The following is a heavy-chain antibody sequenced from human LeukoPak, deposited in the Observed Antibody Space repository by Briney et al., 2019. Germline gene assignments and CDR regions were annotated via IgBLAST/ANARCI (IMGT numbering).Heavy chain of an antibody. J-gene: IGHJ3*02. V-gene: IGHV1-8*02. D-gene: IGHD3-9*01. Sequence: ASVKVSCKASGYTFTSYGISWVRQAPGQGLEWMGWMNPNSGNTGYAQKFQGRVTMTRNTSISTAYMELSSLRSEDTAVYYCARVHVLRYFDWLLLPFDAFDIWGQGTMVTVSS. CDR1: GYTFTSYG. CDR3: ARVHVLRYFDWLLLPFDAFDI. CDR2: MNPNSGNT.